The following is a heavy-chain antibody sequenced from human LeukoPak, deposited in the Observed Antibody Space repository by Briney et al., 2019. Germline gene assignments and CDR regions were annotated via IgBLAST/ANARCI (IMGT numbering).Heavy chain of an antibody. J-gene: IGHJ4*02. Sequence: SETLSLTCTVSGGSISSSTYYWGWIRQAPGKGLEWIGSIYYSGSTYYNPSLKSRVTISVDTSKNQFSLKVISVTAADTAVYYCARGVIAAGGNDFDYWGQGTLVTVSS. CDR2: IYYSGST. D-gene: IGHD6-13*01. CDR1: GGSISSSTYY. CDR3: ARGVIAAGGNDFDY. V-gene: IGHV4-39*07.